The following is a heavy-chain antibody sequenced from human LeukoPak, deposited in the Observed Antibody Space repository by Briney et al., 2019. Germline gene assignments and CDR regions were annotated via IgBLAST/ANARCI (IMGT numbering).Heavy chain of an antibody. D-gene: IGHD1-26*01. Sequence: ASVKVSCKASGGTFSSYAISWVRQAPGQGREWMGWINPNSGGTNYAQKFQGRVTMTRDTSISTAYMELSRLRSDDTAVYYCARDRGGSLFFDYWGQGTLVTVSS. CDR2: INPNSGGT. V-gene: IGHV1-2*02. CDR3: ARDRGGSLFFDY. J-gene: IGHJ4*02. CDR1: GGTFSSYA.